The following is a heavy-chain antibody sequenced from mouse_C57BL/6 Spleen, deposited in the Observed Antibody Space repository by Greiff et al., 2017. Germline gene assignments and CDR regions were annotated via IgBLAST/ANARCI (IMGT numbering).Heavy chain of an antibody. CDR1: GFTFSSYA. CDR2: ISDGGSYT. V-gene: IGHV5-4*01. CDR3: ARDQGYYDY. J-gene: IGHJ2*01. D-gene: IGHD2-3*01. Sequence: EVQLVESGGGLVKPGGSLKLSCAASGFTFSSYAMSWVRQTPEKRLEWVATISDGGSYTYYPDNVKGRFPISRDNAKNNLYLQMSHLKSEDTAMYYCARDQGYYDYWGQGTTLTVSS.